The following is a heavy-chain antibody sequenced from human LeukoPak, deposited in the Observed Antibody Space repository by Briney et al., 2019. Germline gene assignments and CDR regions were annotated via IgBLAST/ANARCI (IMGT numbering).Heavy chain of an antibody. J-gene: IGHJ4*02. CDR1: GFTFTNYW. Sequence: GGSLRLSCAASGFTFTNYWMSWVRQAPGKGLELVASIKQDGSEKYYVDSVKGRFTISRDNAKNSLYLQMNSLKAEDTAVYYCARADGNYGYVFDYWGQGILVTVSS. D-gene: IGHD5-18*01. CDR2: IKQDGSEK. CDR3: ARADGNYGYVFDY. V-gene: IGHV3-7*01.